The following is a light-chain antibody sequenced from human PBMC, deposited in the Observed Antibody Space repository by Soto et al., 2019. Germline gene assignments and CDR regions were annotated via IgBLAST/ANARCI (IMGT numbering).Light chain of an antibody. V-gene: IGKV3-15*01. J-gene: IGKJ2*01. CDR3: QQCSNWPYT. Sequence: EIVMTQSPATLSVSPGERATLSCRASQSVNNNLAWYQQKPGQAPSLLIYGASTRATGIPARFSGSGSGTEFSLTISSMQSEDFAVYYCQQCSNWPYTFGQGTKLEIK. CDR1: QSVNNN. CDR2: GAS.